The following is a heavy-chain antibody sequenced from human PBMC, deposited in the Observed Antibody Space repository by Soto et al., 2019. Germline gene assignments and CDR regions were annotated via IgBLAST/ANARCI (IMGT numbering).Heavy chain of an antibody. D-gene: IGHD2-15*01. Sequence: GGSLRLSCAASGFTFSSYAMSWVRQAPGKGLEWVSAISGSGGSTYYADSVKGRFTISRDNSKNTLYLQMNSLRAEDTAVYYCAKDSFSLVVAVIGNFQHWGQGTLVTVSS. CDR2: ISGSGGST. CDR1: GFTFSSYA. J-gene: IGHJ1*01. V-gene: IGHV3-23*01. CDR3: AKDSFSLVVAVIGNFQH.